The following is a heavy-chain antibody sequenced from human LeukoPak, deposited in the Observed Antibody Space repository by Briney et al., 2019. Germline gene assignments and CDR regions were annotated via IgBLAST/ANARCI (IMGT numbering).Heavy chain of an antibody. CDR1: GGSISSFY. V-gene: IGHV4-59*08. CDR2: IYYTGST. D-gene: IGHD5-18*01. J-gene: IGHJ6*03. CDR3: ASNREGTTAMAPNYMDV. Sequence: SETLSLNCTVSGGSISSFYWSWIRQPPGKGLEWIGYIYYTGSTNYNPYLKSRVTISVDTSKNQFSLRLSSLTAADTAVYYCASNREGTTAMAPNYMDVWGKGTTVTVSS.